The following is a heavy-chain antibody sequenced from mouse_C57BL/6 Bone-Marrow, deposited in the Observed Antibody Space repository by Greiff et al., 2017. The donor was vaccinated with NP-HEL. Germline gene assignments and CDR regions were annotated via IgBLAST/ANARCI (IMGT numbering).Heavy chain of an antibody. CDR3: ARRPWFAY. Sequence: EVKLVESGGGLVQPGGSLKLSCAASGFTFSDYYMYWVRQTPEKRLEWVAYISNGGGSTYYPDTVQGRFTISRDNAKNTLYLQMSRLKSEDTAMYYCARRPWFAYWGQGTLVTVSA. CDR1: GFTFSDYY. J-gene: IGHJ3*01. CDR2: ISNGGGST. V-gene: IGHV5-12*01.